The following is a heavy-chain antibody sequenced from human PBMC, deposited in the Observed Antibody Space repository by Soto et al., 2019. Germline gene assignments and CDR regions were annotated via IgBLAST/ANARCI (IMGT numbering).Heavy chain of an antibody. CDR2: IIPIFGTA. J-gene: IGHJ6*02. Sequence: QVQLVQSGAEVKKPGSSVKVSRKASGGTFSSYAISWVRQAPGQGLEWMGGIIPIFGTANYAQKFQGRVTITADESTSPAYMELSSLRSEDTAVYYCARVVAAAGRYYYYGMDVWGQGTTVTVSS. V-gene: IGHV1-69*01. CDR1: GGTFSSYA. D-gene: IGHD6-13*01. CDR3: ARVVAAAGRYYYYGMDV.